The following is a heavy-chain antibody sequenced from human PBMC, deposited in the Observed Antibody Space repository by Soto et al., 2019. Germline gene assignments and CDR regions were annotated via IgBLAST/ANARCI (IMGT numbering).Heavy chain of an antibody. V-gene: IGHV3-48*03. CDR3: ARGYYSGNYESGY. J-gene: IGHJ4*02. CDR1: GFSFSSYE. CDR2: ISDRGESM. Sequence: EVQLVESGGGLIQPGGSLRLSCEASGFSFSSYEMNWVRQAPGRGLEWLSYISDRGESMYYSDSVKGRFTISRDNTKSSLYLQMNRLRAEDTAVYYCARGYYSGNYESGYWGQGTLVTVSS. D-gene: IGHD4-4*01.